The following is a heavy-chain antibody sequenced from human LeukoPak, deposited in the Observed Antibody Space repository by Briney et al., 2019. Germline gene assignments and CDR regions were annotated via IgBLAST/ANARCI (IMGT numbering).Heavy chain of an antibody. CDR3: ASSFIWFGDLAPLRY. CDR2: IHYSGSS. CDR1: GGSISSSTYY. D-gene: IGHD3-10*01. J-gene: IGHJ4*02. V-gene: IGHV4-39*01. Sequence: PSETLSLTCTVSGGSISSSTYYWGWIRQSPEKGLEWIGDIHYSGSSYYNPSLKSRVTISVDTSKNQFSLKLNSVTAADTAVYYCASSFIWFGDLAPLRYWGQGTLVTVSS.